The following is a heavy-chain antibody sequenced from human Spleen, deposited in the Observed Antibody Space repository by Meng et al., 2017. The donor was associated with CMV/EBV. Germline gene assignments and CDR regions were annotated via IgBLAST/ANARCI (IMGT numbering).Heavy chain of an antibody. CDR3: ARRVYDDWYFDL. CDR2: IHYIGST. V-gene: IGHV4-39*01. Sequence: SETLSLTCTVSGGSISGGGYYWSWIRQPPGKGLEWIVSIHYIGSTYYNPSLKSRVTMSVDTSKNQFSLKLSSVTATDTAVYYCARRVYDDWYFDLLGRGTLVTVSS. D-gene: IGHD3-3*01. CDR1: GGSISGGGYY. J-gene: IGHJ2*01.